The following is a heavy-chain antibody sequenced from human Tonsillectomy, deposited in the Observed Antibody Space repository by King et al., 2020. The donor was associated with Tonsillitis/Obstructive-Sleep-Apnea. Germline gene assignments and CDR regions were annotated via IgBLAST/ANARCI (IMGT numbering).Heavy chain of an antibody. J-gene: IGHJ6*02. D-gene: IGHD5-18*01. CDR3: ARSAYSNGFADYYYVMDV. V-gene: IGHV5-10-1*03. CDR2: IDPSDSYT. CDR1: GYIFTNYW. Sequence: QLVQSGAEVKKPGESLTISCKGSGYIFTNYWINWVRQMPGKGLEWMGTIDPSDSYTTYSPSFQGHVSISADKSINTAYMQWSSLTASDTAIYYCARSAYSNGFADYYYVMDVWGQGTTVTVSS.